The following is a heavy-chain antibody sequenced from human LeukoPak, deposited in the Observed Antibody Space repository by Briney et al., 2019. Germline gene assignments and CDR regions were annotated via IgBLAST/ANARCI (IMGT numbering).Heavy chain of an antibody. CDR3: AKKYSTGLDP. V-gene: IGHV3-23*01. CDR2: ISPSGGIT. Sequence: GGSLRLSCAASGFTFSTFTMIWVRQAPGKGLEWVSGISPSGGITYYTDSVKGRFTISRDNSKNTLYLQMNSLRAEDTAVYYCAKKYSTGLDPWGQGTLVTVSS. CDR1: GFTFSTFT. J-gene: IGHJ5*02. D-gene: IGHD1-26*01.